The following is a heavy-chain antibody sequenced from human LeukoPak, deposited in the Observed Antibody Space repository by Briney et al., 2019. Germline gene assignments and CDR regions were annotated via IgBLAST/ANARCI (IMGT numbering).Heavy chain of an antibody. J-gene: IGHJ4*02. V-gene: IGHV3-7*01. D-gene: IGHD4-17*01. CDR3: ARDRGRGDYGDYLLDY. Sequence: GGSLRLSCAASGFTFSSYWMSWVRQAPGKGLEWVANIKQDGSEKYYVDSVKGRFTISRDNAKNSLYLQMNSLGAEDTAVYYCARDRGRGDYGDYLLDYWGQGSLVTVSS. CDR2: IKQDGSEK. CDR1: GFTFSSYW.